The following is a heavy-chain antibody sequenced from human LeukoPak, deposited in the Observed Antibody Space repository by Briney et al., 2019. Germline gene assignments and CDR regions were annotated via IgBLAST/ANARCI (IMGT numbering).Heavy chain of an antibody. V-gene: IGHV3-21*01. Sequence: VGSLRLSCAASGFTFSSYSMNWVRQAPGKGLEWVSSISSSSSYIYYADSVKGRFTISRDNAKNSLYLQMNSLRAEDTAVYYCARVDSARGPSFDYWGQGTLVTVSS. D-gene: IGHD6-6*01. CDR3: ARVDSARGPSFDY. J-gene: IGHJ4*02. CDR2: ISSSSSYI. CDR1: GFTFSSYS.